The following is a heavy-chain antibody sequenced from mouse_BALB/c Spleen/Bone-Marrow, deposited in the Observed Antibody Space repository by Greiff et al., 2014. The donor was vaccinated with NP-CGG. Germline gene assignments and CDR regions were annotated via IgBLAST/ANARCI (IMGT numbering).Heavy chain of an antibody. CDR1: GFAFSDTW. Sequence: EVQLVASGGGLVQPGGSMKLSCAASGFAFSDTWLAWFRPSPEKGPEWVAEIRTKADDHATYYAESVKGRFTISRDDSISSVYLQMNSLRAEDTGIYYCTPHPFDYWGQGTTLTVSS. CDR3: TPHPFDY. CDR2: IRTKADDHAT. J-gene: IGHJ2*01. V-gene: IGHV6-6*01.